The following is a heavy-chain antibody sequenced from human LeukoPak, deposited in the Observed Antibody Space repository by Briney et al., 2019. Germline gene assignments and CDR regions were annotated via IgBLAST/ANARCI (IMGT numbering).Heavy chain of an antibody. D-gene: IGHD4-17*01. CDR2: MNPNSGNT. CDR3: ATALTVTTPADY. V-gene: IGHV1-8*02. CDR1: GYTFTGYY. Sequence: ASVKVSCKASGYTFTGYYMHWVRQAPGQGLEWMGWMNPNSGNTGYAQKFQGRVTMTEDTSTDTAYMELSSLRSEDTAVYYCATALTVTTPADYWGQGTLVTVSS. J-gene: IGHJ4*02.